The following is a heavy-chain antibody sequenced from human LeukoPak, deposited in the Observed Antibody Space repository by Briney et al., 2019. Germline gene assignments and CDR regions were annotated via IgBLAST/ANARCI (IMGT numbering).Heavy chain of an antibody. CDR3: ARDHSSGWYSDYFDY. Sequence: QPGGSLRLSCAASGFTFSTYSMNWVRQAPGKGLEWVSYISSSSRSMQYADSVKGRFTISRDNSKNTLYLQMNSLRAEDTAVYYCARDHSSGWYSDYFDYWGQGTLVTVSS. V-gene: IGHV3-48*01. D-gene: IGHD6-19*01. J-gene: IGHJ4*02. CDR1: GFTFSTYS. CDR2: ISSSSRSM.